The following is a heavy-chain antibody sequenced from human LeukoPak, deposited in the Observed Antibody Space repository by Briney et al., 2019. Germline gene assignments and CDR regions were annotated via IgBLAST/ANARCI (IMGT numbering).Heavy chain of an antibody. V-gene: IGHV4-59*08. CDR2: IYYSGST. CDR1: GGSISSYY. Sequence: PSETLSLTCTASGGSISSYYWSWIRQPPGKGLEWIGYIYYSGSTNYNPSLKSRVTISVDTSKNQFSLKLSSVTVADTAVYYCARHERLQWGYGSGSYYSYFDYWGQGTPVTVSS. CDR3: ARHERLQWGYGSGSYYSYFDY. D-gene: IGHD3-10*01. J-gene: IGHJ4*02.